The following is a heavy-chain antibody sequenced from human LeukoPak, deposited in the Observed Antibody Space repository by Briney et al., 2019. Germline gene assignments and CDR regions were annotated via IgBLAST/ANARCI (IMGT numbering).Heavy chain of an antibody. V-gene: IGHV4-38-2*02. CDR1: GYSISSGYY. D-gene: IGHD6-13*01. CDR2: IYHSGST. J-gene: IGHJ4*02. Sequence: SETLSFTCTVSGYSISSGYYWGWIRQPPGKGLEWIGSIYHSGSTYYNPSLKGRVTISVDTSKNQFSLKLSSVTAADTAVYYCARGKGLTAAGSVWGQGTLVTVSS. CDR3: ARGKGLTAAGSV.